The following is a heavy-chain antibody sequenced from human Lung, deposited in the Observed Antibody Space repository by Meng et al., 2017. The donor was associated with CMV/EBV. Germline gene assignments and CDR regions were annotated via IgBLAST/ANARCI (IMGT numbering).Heavy chain of an antibody. CDR1: GYIVSSNSAD. V-gene: IGHV6-1*02. CDR2: TYYRSKWYH. D-gene: IGHD4-23*01. J-gene: IGHJ4*02. Sequence: QARLHPEVPGRVNPARAPPLTCALTGYIVSSNSADWHWIRQSPSRGLEWLGRTYYRSKWYHEYAVSVKSRITISPDTPKNQFSLQLNSMTPEDTAVYYCARGINGGCGDWGQGTLVTVSS. CDR3: ARGINGGCGD.